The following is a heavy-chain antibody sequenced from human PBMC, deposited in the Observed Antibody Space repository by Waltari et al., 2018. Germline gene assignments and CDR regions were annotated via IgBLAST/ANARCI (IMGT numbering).Heavy chain of an antibody. Sequence: QVQLQESGPGLVKPSETLSLTCTVSGGSISSYYWSWIRQPPGKGLEWIGYIYTSGSTNYNPSLKSRGTISVDTSKNQFSLKLSSVTAADTAVYYCAGGERQEWGYYFDYWGQGTLVTVSS. V-gene: IGHV4-4*09. CDR3: AGGERQEWGYYFDY. J-gene: IGHJ4*02. CDR1: GGSISSYY. D-gene: IGHD3-3*01. CDR2: IYTSGST.